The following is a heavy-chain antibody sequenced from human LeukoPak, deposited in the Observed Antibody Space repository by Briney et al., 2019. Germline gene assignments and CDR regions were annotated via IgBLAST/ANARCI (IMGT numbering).Heavy chain of an antibody. Sequence: SETLSLTCTVSGGSISSYYWSWIRQPPGKGLEWIGYVYYSGSTNYNPSLKSRVTISVDTSKNQFSLKLSSVTAADTAVYYCARESSSGWATLHWGQGTLVTVSS. CDR1: GGSISSYY. CDR3: ARESSSGWATLH. D-gene: IGHD6-19*01. V-gene: IGHV4-59*01. CDR2: VYYSGST. J-gene: IGHJ1*01.